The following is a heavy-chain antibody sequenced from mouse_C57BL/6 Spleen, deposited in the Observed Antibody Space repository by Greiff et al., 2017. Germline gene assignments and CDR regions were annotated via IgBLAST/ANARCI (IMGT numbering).Heavy chain of an antibody. Sequence: QVQLQQPGAELVKPGASVKMSCKASGYTFTSYWITWVKQGPGPGLEWIGDISPGSGSTNYNEKFKSKATLTVDTSSSTAYMPLSSRTSEDSAVYYWARSEDHAWFAYWGQGTLGTVSA. CDR3: ARSEDHAWFAY. J-gene: IGHJ3*01. V-gene: IGHV1-55*01. CDR2: ISPGSGST. CDR1: GYTFTSYW.